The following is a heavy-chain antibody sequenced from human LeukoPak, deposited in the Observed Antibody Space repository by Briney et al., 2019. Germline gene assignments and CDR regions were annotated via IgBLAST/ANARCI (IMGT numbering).Heavy chain of an antibody. CDR3: AREDGSGYYYYFDY. CDR2: ISYDGSNK. D-gene: IGHD3-22*01. Sequence: GGSLRLSCAASGFTFSSYAMHWVRQAPGKGLEWVAVISYDGSNKYYADSVKGRFTISRDNSKNTLYLQMNSLRAEDTAVYYCAREDGSGYYYYFDYWGQGTLVTVSS. V-gene: IGHV3-30*01. J-gene: IGHJ4*02. CDR1: GFTFSSYA.